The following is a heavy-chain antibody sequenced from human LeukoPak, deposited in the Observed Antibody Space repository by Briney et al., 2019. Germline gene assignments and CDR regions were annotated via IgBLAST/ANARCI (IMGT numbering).Heavy chain of an antibody. V-gene: IGHV1-2*02. CDR1: GYTFTGYY. J-gene: IGHJ6*02. D-gene: IGHD2-2*01. CDR2: INPNSGGT. Sequence: ASVKVSCKASGYTFTGYYMHWVRQAPGQGLEWMGCINPNSGGTNYAQKFQGRVTMTRDTSISTAYMELSRLRSDDTAVYYCARAKFHCSSTSCYSFYGMDVWGQGTTVTVSS. CDR3: ARAKFHCSSTSCYSFYGMDV.